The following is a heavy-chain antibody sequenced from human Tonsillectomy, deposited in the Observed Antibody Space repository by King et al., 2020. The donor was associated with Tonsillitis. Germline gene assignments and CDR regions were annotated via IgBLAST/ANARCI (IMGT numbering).Heavy chain of an antibody. CDR1: GDSIRTDNYL. J-gene: IGHJ5*02. CDR2: ILHSGST. CDR3: ARHPIWWSDRRSVWFDP. V-gene: IGHV4-39*07. D-gene: IGHD2-8*02. Sequence: QLQESGPGLVKPSETLSLSCSVSGDSIRTDNYLWGWIRQPPGQGLEWIGSILHSGSTYYNPSLRSRVTISVDTSKNRFYLQVNSMSAADTAVYYCARHPIWWSDRRSVWFDPWGQGTLVTVSS.